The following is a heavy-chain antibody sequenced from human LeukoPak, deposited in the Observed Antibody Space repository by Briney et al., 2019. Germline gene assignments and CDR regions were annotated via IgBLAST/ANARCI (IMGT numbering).Heavy chain of an antibody. V-gene: IGHV3-74*01. CDR3: ARDPEDIVVVVAATPPYFDY. D-gene: IGHD2-15*01. Sequence: PGGSLRLSCAASGFTLSSYWMHWVRQAPGKGLVWVSRINSDGSSTSYADSVKGRFTISRDNAKNTLYLQMNSLRAEDTAVYYCARDPEDIVVVVAATPPYFDYWGQGTLVTVSS. CDR2: INSDGSST. J-gene: IGHJ4*02. CDR1: GFTLSSYW.